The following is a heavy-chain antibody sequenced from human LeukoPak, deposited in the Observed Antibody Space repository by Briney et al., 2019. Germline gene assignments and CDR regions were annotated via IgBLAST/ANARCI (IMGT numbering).Heavy chain of an antibody. CDR1: GYTFTSYD. D-gene: IGHD2-2*02. J-gene: IGHJ5*02. CDR3: ARGPERYQLLYEGGAWFDP. CDR2: MKPNSGNT. V-gene: IGHV1-8*01. Sequence: GASVKVSCKASGYTFTSYDVTWVRQATGQGLEWMGWMKPNSGNTGYAQKFQGRVTMTRNTSISTAYMELRSLRSEDTAVYYCARGPERYQLLYEGGAWFDPWGQGTLVTVSS.